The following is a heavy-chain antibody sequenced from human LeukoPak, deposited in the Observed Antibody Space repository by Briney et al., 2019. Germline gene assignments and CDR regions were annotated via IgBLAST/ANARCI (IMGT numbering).Heavy chain of an antibody. D-gene: IGHD3-22*01. V-gene: IGHV3-53*01. CDR3: ARESNFYVSSGYYRPLGD. CDR2: IYSGGST. CDR1: GFTVSSNY. J-gene: IGHJ4*02. Sequence: PGGSLRLSCAASGFTVSSNYMSWVRQAPGKGLEWVSVIYSGGSTYYADSVKGRFTISRDNSKNTLYLQMNSLRAEDTAVYYCARESNFYVSSGYYRPLGDWGQGTLVTVSS.